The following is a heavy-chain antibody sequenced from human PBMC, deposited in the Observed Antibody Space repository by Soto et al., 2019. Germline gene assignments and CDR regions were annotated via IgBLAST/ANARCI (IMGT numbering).Heavy chain of an antibody. CDR1: GFTFSSYG. V-gene: IGHV3-21*05. D-gene: IGHD5-12*01. CDR2: ISSSGSDT. CDR3: ARSLRGYSGYSGY. J-gene: IGHJ4*02. Sequence: VQLVESGGGVVQPGRSLRLSCAASGFTFSSYGMHWVRQAPGKGLEWVSYISSSGSDTNYADSVKGRFTVSRDNAKNSLSLQMNSLRAEDTAVYYCARSLRGYSGYSGYWGQGTLVTVSS.